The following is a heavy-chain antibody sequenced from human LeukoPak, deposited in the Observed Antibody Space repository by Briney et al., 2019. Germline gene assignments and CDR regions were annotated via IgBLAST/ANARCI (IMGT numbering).Heavy chain of an antibody. CDR1: GLTFSSYS. D-gene: IGHD4/OR15-4a*01. CDR3: AKSLRGYGGYDS. V-gene: IGHV3-21*04. J-gene: IGHJ4*02. Sequence: GGSLRLSCAASGLTFSSYSMNWVRQAPGKGLEWVSSISSSSSYIYYADSVKGRFTISRDNAKNSLYLEMTSLRAEDTAIYYCAKSLRGYGGYDSWGQGTQVAVSS. CDR2: ISSSSSYI.